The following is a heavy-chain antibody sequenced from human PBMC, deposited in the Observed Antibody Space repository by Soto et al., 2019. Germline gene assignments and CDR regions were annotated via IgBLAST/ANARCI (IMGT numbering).Heavy chain of an antibody. Sequence: GSLRLSCAASGFTFSSYSMNWVRQAPVKGLEFVSYISSIISTIYYADSVKGRFRICGDSAEKSRYLRMNSLRAEDTAVYYCAREYDSLNWFDPWGQGTLVTVSS. D-gene: IGHD3-9*01. CDR2: ISSIISTI. CDR3: AREYDSLNWFDP. J-gene: IGHJ5*02. V-gene: IGHV3-48*01. CDR1: GFTFSSYS.